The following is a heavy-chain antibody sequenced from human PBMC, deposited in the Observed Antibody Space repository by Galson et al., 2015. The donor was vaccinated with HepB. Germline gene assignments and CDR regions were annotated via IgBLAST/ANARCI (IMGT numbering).Heavy chain of an antibody. D-gene: IGHD3-10*01. Sequence: SETLSLTCTVSGGSMWSYYWTWIRQSPGRGLEWIGYLYYTGDATYSPSLKSRVTFSVETSKNQFSLKLRSVTAADTAVYYCARVERLSMVWFDPWGQGTLVTVSS. CDR1: GGSMWSYY. CDR2: LYYTGDA. J-gene: IGHJ5*02. V-gene: IGHV4-59*13. CDR3: ARVERLSMVWFDP.